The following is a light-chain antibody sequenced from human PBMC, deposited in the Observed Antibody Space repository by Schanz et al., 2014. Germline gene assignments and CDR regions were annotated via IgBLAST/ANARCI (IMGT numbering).Light chain of an antibody. V-gene: IGLV2-14*03. CDR2: DVS. J-gene: IGLJ1*01. CDR1: SSDVGGYNY. Sequence: QSVLTQPASVSGSPGQWITISCTGTSSDVGGYNYVSWYQHHPGKAPKLMIYDVSNRPSGVSDRFSGSKSGSTASLTVSGLQAEDEADYYCSSYAGSNSPFVFGTGTKLTVL. CDR3: SSYAGSNSPFV.